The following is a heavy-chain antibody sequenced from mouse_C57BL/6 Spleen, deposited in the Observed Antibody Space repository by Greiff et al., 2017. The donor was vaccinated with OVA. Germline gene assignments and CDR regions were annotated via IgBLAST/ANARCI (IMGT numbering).Heavy chain of an antibody. J-gene: IGHJ1*03. D-gene: IGHD3-3*01. CDR2: ISSGSSTI. CDR1: GFTFSDYG. Sequence: EVKLMESGGGLVKPGGSLKLSCAASGFTFSDYGMHWVRQAPEKGLEWVAYISSGSSTIYYADTVKGRFTISRDNAKNTLFLQMTSLRSEDTAMYYCARQLSWYFDVWGTGTTVTVSS. CDR3: ARQLSWYFDV. V-gene: IGHV5-17*01.